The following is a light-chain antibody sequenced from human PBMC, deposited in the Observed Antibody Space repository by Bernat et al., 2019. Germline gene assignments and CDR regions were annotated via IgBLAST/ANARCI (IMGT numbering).Light chain of an antibody. CDR2: DVS. V-gene: IGLV2-14*03. J-gene: IGLJ1*01. Sequence: QSALTQPASVSGSPGQSITISCTGTSSDIGGYNFVSWYQQHPGKAPKLMISDVSHRPSGVSNRFSASKSCNTASLTISGLQAEDEADHYCCSYTICSSPYVFGTGTKVTVL. CDR1: SSDIGGYNF. CDR3: CSYTICSSPYV.